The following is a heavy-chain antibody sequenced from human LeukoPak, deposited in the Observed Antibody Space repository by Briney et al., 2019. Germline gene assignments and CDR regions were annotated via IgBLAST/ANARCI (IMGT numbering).Heavy chain of an antibody. J-gene: IGHJ4*02. CDR2: IWYDGYNK. V-gene: IGHV3-33*08. Sequence: GGSLRLSCAVAGFTFSNYWLHWVRQAPGKGLEWVAIIWYDGYNKYYADSVRGRFTISRDNSKNTVYVQMNNLRAEDTAVYYCARDRDRAEFYFDYWGQGTLVTVSS. D-gene: IGHD1-14*01. CDR1: GFTFSNYW. CDR3: ARDRDRAEFYFDY.